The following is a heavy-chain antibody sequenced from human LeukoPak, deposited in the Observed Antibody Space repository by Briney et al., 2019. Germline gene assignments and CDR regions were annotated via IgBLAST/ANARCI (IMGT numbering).Heavy chain of an antibody. CDR3: ARGRGSGSYYKRNNHYYYGMDV. CDR2: INPSGGST. V-gene: IGHV1-46*03. J-gene: IGHJ6*02. D-gene: IGHD3-10*01. CDR1: GYTFTSYY. Sequence: ASVKVSCKASGYTFTSYYMHWVRQAPGQGLEWMGIINPSGGSTSYAQKFQGRVTMTRDTSTSTVYMELSSLRSEDTAVYYCARGRGSGSYYKRNNHYYYGMDVWGQGTTVTVSS.